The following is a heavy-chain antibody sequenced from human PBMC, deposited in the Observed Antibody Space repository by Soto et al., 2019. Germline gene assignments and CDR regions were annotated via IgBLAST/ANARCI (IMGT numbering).Heavy chain of an antibody. Sequence: QVQLVESGGGVVQPGRSLKLSCVASGFSFSSSGMHWVRQAPGKGLQWVAVIWHDGGNKYNADSVKGRFSISRDNSKNTIYLQMNSLTVEDTAVDYCARGNWKYGYFDYWGQGTLVTVSS. V-gene: IGHV3-33*01. D-gene: IGHD1-7*01. CDR1: GFSFSSSG. CDR2: IWHDGGNK. CDR3: ARGNWKYGYFDY. J-gene: IGHJ4*02.